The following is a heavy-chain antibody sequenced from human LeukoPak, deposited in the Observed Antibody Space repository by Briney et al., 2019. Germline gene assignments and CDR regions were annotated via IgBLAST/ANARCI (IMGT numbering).Heavy chain of an antibody. J-gene: IGHJ4*02. D-gene: IGHD3-22*01. CDR2: IYYSGST. V-gene: IGHV4-59*01. Sequence: PSETLSLTCTVSGGSISSYYWSWIRQPPGKGLEWIGYIYYSGSTNYNPSLKSRVTISVDTSKNQLSLKLSSVTAADTAVYYCARSRGGSYYGFDYWGQGTLVTVSS. CDR3: ARSRGGSYYGFDY. CDR1: GGSISSYY.